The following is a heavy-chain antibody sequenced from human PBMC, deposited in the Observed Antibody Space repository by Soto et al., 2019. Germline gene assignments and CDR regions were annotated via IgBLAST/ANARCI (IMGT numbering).Heavy chain of an antibody. D-gene: IGHD5-12*01. CDR3: AKARYSGYDTTGY. Sequence: PGGSLRLSCAASGYIFDSYAMSWVRQAPGKGLEWVSAISGSGGSTYYADSVKGRFTISRDNSKNTLYLQMNSLRAEDTAVYYCAKARYSGYDTTGYWGQGTLVTVSS. J-gene: IGHJ4*02. CDR1: GYIFDSYA. CDR2: ISGSGGST. V-gene: IGHV3-23*01.